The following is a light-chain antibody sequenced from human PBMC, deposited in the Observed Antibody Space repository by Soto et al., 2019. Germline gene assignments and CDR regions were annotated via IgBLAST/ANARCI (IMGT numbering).Light chain of an antibody. Sequence: ETVLTQSPGTLSLSPGERATLFCRASQSVSSSHLAWYQQKPGQTPRPLIYAASSRATGIPDRFSGSGSGTDFTLTISGLEPEDIAVYYCHQSAVSPLTFGGGTKVEIK. V-gene: IGKV3-20*01. CDR3: HQSAVSPLT. J-gene: IGKJ4*01. CDR1: QSVSSSH. CDR2: AAS.